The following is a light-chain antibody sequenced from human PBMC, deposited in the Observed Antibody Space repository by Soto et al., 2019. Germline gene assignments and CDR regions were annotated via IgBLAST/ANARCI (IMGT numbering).Light chain of an antibody. CDR2: EVS. CDR1: SSDVGDYNY. CDR3: SSYAGSNNLV. Sequence: QSALTQPPSASGSPGQSVTISYTGTSSDVGDYNYVSWYQQHPGKAPKLMIYEVSKRPSGVPDRFSGSKSGNTASLTVSGLQTEDEADYYCSSYAGSNNLVFGGGTKLTVL. V-gene: IGLV2-8*01. J-gene: IGLJ3*02.